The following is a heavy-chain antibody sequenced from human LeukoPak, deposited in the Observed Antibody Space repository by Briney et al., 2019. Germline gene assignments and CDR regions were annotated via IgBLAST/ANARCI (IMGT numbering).Heavy chain of an antibody. CDR3: ARGTIVGPYYFDY. D-gene: IGHD1-26*01. CDR2: IWYDGSNK. CDR1: GFTFSSYG. V-gene: IGHV3-33*01. Sequence: GGSLRLSCAASGFTFSSYGMHWVRQAPGKGLEWVAVIWYDGSNKYYADSVKGRFTISRDNSKNTLYLQMNSLRAEDTAVYYCARGTIVGPYYFDYWGQGTLVTVSS. J-gene: IGHJ4*02.